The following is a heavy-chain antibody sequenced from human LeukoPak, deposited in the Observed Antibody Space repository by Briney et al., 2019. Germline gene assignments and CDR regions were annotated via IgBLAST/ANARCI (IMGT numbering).Heavy chain of an antibody. CDR3: VRDLPRELVLFDV. V-gene: IGHV3-74*01. J-gene: IGHJ4*02. CDR2: INNDGSST. CDR1: GFTFSNYC. Sequence: PGGSLRLSCAASGFTFSNYCMHWVRQGPGKGLVWVAHINNDGSSTNYADSVKGRFTISRDNAKNTLYLQMNSLRAEDTALYYCVRDLPRELVLFDVWGQGTLVTVSS. D-gene: IGHD6-6*01.